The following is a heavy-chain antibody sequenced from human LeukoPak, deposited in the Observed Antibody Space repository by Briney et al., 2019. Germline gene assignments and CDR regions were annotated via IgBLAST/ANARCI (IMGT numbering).Heavy chain of an antibody. D-gene: IGHD2-2*01. V-gene: IGHV1-3*01. CDR1: GYTFSEYV. J-gene: IGHJ4*02. CDR3: ARGSTSDWPLDH. Sequence: GASVKVSCKACGYTFSEYVMHWVGPAPGQRFAGVGWIDAGNGDTRYSQKFQGRVTITRHTSASTAYIELRSLRSEDTAMYYCARGSTSDWPLDHWGQETLVTISS. CDR2: IDAGNGDT.